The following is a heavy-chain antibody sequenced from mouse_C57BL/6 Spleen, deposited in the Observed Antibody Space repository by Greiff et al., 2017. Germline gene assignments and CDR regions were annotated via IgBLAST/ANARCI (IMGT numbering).Heavy chain of an antibody. CDR1: GYTFTSYW. V-gene: IGHV1-69*01. CDR3: ARGGGYSNHYFDY. J-gene: IGHJ2*01. D-gene: IGHD2-5*01. Sequence: QVQLQQPGAELVMPGASVKLSCKASGYTFTSYWMHWVKQRPGQGLEWIGEIDPSDSYTNYNQKFKGKSTLTVDKSSSTAYMQLSSLTSEDSAVYYCARGGGYSNHYFDYWGQGTTLTVSS. CDR2: IDPSDSYT.